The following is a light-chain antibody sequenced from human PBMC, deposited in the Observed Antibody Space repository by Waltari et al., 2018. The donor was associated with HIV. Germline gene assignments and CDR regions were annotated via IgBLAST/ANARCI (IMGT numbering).Light chain of an antibody. V-gene: IGLV3-1*01. CDR3: QTWDSSTAV. CDR1: KLGDKY. J-gene: IGLJ2*01. Sequence: SYELTQPPSMSVSPGQTASITCSGNKLGDKYVCWYQQKPGQSPVLVIYQDSKRPSGIPERFSGSNSGNTATLTISGTQAMDEADYYCQTWDSSTAVFGGGTKLTVL. CDR2: QDS.